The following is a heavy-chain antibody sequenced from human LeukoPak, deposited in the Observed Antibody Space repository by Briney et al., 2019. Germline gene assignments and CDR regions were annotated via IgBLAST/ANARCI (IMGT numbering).Heavy chain of an antibody. CDR2: VFYIGST. J-gene: IGHJ4*02. CDR1: GGSISSYY. CDR3: ARGAHYFDY. Sequence: SETLSLTCTVSGGSISSYYWSWIRKPPGKGLEWIGYVFYIGSTDYNPSLKSRVTISVDTSKNQFSLKLSSVTAADTAVYYCARGAHYFDYWGQGTLVTVSS. V-gene: IGHV4-59*01.